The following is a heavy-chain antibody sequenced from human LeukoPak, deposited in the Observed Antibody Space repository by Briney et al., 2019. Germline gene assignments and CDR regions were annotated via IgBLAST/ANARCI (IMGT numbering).Heavy chain of an antibody. CDR3: ARDRSGSYSSSYWFDP. CDR1: GGSISTYY. J-gene: IGHJ5*02. V-gene: IGHV4-4*07. CDR2: IYNTGST. Sequence: PSETLSLTCTVSGGSISTYYWSWIRQPAGKGLEWIGRIYNTGSTNYNPSLKRRVIMSVDTSKNQFSLKLSSGTAADTAVYYCARDRSGSYSSSYWFDPWGQGTLVSVSS. D-gene: IGHD6-6*01.